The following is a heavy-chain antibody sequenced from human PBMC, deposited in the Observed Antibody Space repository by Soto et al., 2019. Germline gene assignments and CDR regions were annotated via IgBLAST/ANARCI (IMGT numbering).Heavy chain of an antibody. CDR2: INPNSGGT. J-gene: IGHJ6*03. Sequence: QVQLVQSGAEVKKPGASVKVSCKASGYTFTGYYMHWVRQAPGQGLEWMGWINPNSGGTNYAQKFQGWVTMTRDTAISTAYMEMSRLRSDDTAVYYCARGVLRYYSGGSCYYMEVWGKGTTVTVSS. CDR3: ARGVLRYYSGGSCYYMEV. CDR1: GYTFTGYY. D-gene: IGHD2-15*01. V-gene: IGHV1-2*04.